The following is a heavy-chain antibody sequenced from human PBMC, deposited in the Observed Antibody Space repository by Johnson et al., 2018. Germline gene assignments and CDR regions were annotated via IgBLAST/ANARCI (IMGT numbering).Heavy chain of an antibody. CDR1: GFSFDDFA. CDR3: AKDISRYYYSTEAVFDR. Sequence: EVQLVESGGGLVQPGRSLRLSCAASGFSFDDFAMHWVRQVSGKGLEWVSGITWNSVRRGYADSVKGRFTISRDSAKKSVYLQMNGLRPDDTALYYCAKDISRYYYSTEAVFDRWGQGTMVTVSS. D-gene: IGHD3-22*01. V-gene: IGHV3-9*01. J-gene: IGHJ3*02. CDR2: ITWNSVRR.